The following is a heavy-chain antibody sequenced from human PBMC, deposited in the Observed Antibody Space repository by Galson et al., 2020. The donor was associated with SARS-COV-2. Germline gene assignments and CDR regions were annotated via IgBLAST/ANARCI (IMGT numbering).Heavy chain of an antibody. D-gene: IGHD3-10*01. Sequence: SQASEPLSLTCVVHGGSFSGYYWSWIRQPPGKGLEWIGEINHSGSTNYNPSLKSRVTTSVDTSKNQFSLKLSSVTAADTAVYYCARGINYYGSGSYYYYYYGMDVWGQGTTVTVSS. J-gene: IGHJ6*02. V-gene: IGHV4-34*01. CDR1: GGSFSGYY. CDR2: INHSGST. CDR3: ARGINYYGSGSYYYYYYGMDV.